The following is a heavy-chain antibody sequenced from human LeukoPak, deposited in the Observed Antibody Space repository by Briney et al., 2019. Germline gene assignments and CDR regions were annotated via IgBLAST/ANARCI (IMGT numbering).Heavy chain of an antibody. CDR2: ITGGGGTT. V-gene: IGHV3-23*01. CDR3: AKGLSSSDYGVDV. D-gene: IGHD6-13*01. J-gene: IGHJ6*02. Sequence: GGSLRLSCAASGFTFSSYAMSWVRQAPGKGLEWVSTITGGGGTTYYADSVKGRFTISRDNSKNTLYLQMSSPRAEDTAVFYCAKGLSSSDYGVDVWGQGTTVTVSS. CDR1: GFTFSSYA.